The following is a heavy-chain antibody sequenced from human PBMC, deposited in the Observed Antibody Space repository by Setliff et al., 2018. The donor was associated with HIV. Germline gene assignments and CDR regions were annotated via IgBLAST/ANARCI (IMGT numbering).Heavy chain of an antibody. D-gene: IGHD3-22*01. CDR1: GGSISSYY. V-gene: IGHV4-4*08. J-gene: IGHJ4*02. Sequence: SETLSLTCTVSGGSISSYYWSWIRQPPGKGLEWIGYIYTSGSTYYNPSLESRVTISLDTSKNQFSLRLTSVTAADTAVYYCARERVDSRLWGYLDYWGQGRLVTVSS. CDR2: IYTSGST. CDR3: ARERVDSRLWGYLDY.